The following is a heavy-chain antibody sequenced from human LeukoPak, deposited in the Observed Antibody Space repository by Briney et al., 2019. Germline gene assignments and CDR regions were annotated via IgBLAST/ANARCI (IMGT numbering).Heavy chain of an antibody. V-gene: IGHV4-59*01. CDR1: GGSISTYY. Sequence: SETLSLTCTVSGGSISTYYWSWIRQPPGKGLEWIGYIYHTGSTNYNPSLKSRVTISVDTSKNQFSLKLSSVTAADTAVYYCARGGYYDNEFDFWGQGTLVTVSS. J-gene: IGHJ4*02. CDR3: ARGGYYDNEFDF. D-gene: IGHD3-22*01. CDR2: IYHTGST.